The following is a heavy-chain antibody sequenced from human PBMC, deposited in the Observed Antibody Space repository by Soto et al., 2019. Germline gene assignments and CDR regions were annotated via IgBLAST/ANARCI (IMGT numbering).Heavy chain of an antibody. CDR1: GGSFSGYY. CDR3: ARGGGSGSYYNRGHYYYGMDV. D-gene: IGHD3-10*01. V-gene: IGHV4-34*01. CDR2: INHSGST. J-gene: IGHJ6*02. Sequence: SLTCAVYGGSFSGYYWSWIRQPPGKGLEWIGEINHSGSTNYNPSLRSRVTISVDTSKNQFSLKLSSVTAADTAVYYCARGGGSGSYYNRGHYYYGMDVWGQGTTVTVSS.